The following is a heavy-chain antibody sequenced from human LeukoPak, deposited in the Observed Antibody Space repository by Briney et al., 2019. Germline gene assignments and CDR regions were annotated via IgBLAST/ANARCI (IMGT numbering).Heavy chain of an antibody. J-gene: IGHJ3*02. CDR1: GFTFSRYD. CDR2: IGTAGDT. V-gene: IGHV3-13*04. Sequence: GGSLRLSCAASGFTFSRYDMHWVRQATGKGLEWASAIGTAGDTYYPGSVKGRFTISRENAKNSLYLQMNSLRAGDTAVCYCARWGTTGFWAFDIWGQGTMVTVSS. CDR3: ARWGTTGFWAFDI. D-gene: IGHD3-16*01.